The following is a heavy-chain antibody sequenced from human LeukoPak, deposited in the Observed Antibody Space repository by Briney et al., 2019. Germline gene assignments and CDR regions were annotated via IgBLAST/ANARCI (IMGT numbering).Heavy chain of an antibody. Sequence: ASVKVSCKASGYTFTSYDINWVRQATGQGLEWMGWMNPNSGNTGYAQKFQGRVTMTRNTSISTAYMELSSLRSEDTAVYYCARYDYSEYYFDYWGQGTLVTVST. CDR2: MNPNSGNT. D-gene: IGHD4-11*01. J-gene: IGHJ4*02. CDR3: ARYDYSEYYFDY. V-gene: IGHV1-8*01. CDR1: GYTFTSYD.